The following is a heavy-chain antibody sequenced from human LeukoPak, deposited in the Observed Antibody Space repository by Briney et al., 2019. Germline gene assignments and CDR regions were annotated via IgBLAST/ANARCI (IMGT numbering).Heavy chain of an antibody. D-gene: IGHD1-14*01. CDR1: GYSFTAYY. Sequence: ASVKVSCKPTGYSFTAYYIYWMRHAPGQGLECMGWINLYSGGTKYAQRFQSRVTMTRDTSISTAYMELSRLRSDDTAIYYCASWAGGNEPVASFDYWGQGTLVTVSS. J-gene: IGHJ4*02. CDR2: INLYSGGT. V-gene: IGHV1-2*02. CDR3: ASWAGGNEPVASFDY.